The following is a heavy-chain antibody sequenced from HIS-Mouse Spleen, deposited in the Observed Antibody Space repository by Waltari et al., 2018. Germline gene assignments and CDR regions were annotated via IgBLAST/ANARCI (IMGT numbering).Heavy chain of an antibody. V-gene: IGHV4-39*07. CDR1: GGSISSSSYY. J-gene: IGHJ2*01. CDR2: IYYSGHT. D-gene: IGHD6-13*01. CDR3: AREIPYSSSWYDWYFDL. Sequence: QLQLQESGPGLVKPSETLSLTCTVSGGSISSSSYYWGWIRQPPGKGLEGMGSIYYSGHTYYTPSRKSRVTISVDTSKNQFSLKLSSVTAADTAVYYCAREIPYSSSWYDWYFDLWGRGTLVTVSS.